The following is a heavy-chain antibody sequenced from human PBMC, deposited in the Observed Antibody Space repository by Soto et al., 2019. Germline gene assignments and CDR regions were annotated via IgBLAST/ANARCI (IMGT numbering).Heavy chain of an antibody. J-gene: IGHJ6*02. Sequence: QVQLVQSGAEVKKPGASVKVSCKASGYTFTSYGISWVRQAPGQGLEWMGWISAYYGNTNYAQKLQGRGTMTTDTSTSRAYMGLRSMRSDDTAVYYCAREVLKSDYYGMDVWGQGTTVTVSS. CDR1: GYTFTSYG. V-gene: IGHV1-18*04. CDR3: AREVLKSDYYGMDV. CDR2: ISAYYGNT.